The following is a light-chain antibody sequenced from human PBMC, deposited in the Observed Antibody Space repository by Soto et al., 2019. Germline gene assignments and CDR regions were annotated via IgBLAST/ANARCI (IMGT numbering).Light chain of an antibody. V-gene: IGLV2-14*01. CDR2: EVT. J-gene: IGLJ1*01. CDR1: SSDVAAYNS. CDR3: GSYARSSNCV. Sequence: QSALTQPASVSGSPGQSITISCTGTSSDVAAYNSVSWYQQEPGKAPKLMIYEVTSRPSGVSNRFSGSKSANTASLTISGLQAEDEADYSCGSYARSSNCVFGKGKKVTVL.